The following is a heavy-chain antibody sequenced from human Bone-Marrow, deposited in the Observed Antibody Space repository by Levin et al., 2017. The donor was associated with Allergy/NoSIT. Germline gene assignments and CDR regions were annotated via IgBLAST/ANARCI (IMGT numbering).Heavy chain of an antibody. CDR3: AKSTQYFLYYMDI. CDR1: GFTFSRYG. D-gene: IGHD2/OR15-2a*01. V-gene: IGHV3-30*18. J-gene: IGHJ6*03. CDR2: ISADGSRT. Sequence: AGGSLRLSCATSGFTFSRYGMSWVRQSPGKGLECVAAISADGSRTYYADSVQGRFAISRDNSRNTLYLQMNSLRAGDTSTYYCAKSTQYFLYYMDIWGTGTTVIVSS.